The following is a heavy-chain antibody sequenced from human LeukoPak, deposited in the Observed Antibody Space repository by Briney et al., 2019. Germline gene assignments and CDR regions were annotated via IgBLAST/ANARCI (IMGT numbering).Heavy chain of an antibody. CDR2: MRYDASNK. Sequence: GGSLRLSCAASGFTFSSYGMHRVRQAPGKGLEWVAFMRYDASNKYYADSVKGRFTISRDNAKNSLYLQMNSLRAEDTAVYYCAREFIITAAGDFFDYWGQGTLVTVSS. CDR1: GFTFSSYG. V-gene: IGHV3-30*02. D-gene: IGHD6-13*01. J-gene: IGHJ4*02. CDR3: AREFIITAAGDFFDY.